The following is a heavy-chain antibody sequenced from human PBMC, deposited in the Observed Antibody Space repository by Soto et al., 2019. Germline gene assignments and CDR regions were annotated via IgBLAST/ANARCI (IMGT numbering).Heavy chain of an antibody. Sequence: ASVKVSCKASGYTFTGYYMHWVRQAPGQGLEWMGGSNPNSGGTNYAQKFQAWVTMTRDTSISTDYMELSRLTSDDTAVYYCARDIAVAGTEALDIWGQGTMVTVSS. CDR3: ARDIAVAGTEALDI. CDR2: SNPNSGGT. J-gene: IGHJ3*02. D-gene: IGHD6-19*01. CDR1: GYTFTGYY. V-gene: IGHV1-2*04.